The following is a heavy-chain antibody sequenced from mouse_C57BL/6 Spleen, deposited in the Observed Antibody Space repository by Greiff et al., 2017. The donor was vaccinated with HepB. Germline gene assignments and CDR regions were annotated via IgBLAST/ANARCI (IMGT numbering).Heavy chain of an antibody. Sequence: EVQVVESGGGLVQPGGSLKLSCAASGFTFSDYYMYWVRQTPEKRLEWVAYISNGGGSTYYPDTVKGRFTISRDNAKNTLYLQMSRLKSEDTAMYYCARQNGNYGGYAMDYWGQGTSVTVSS. CDR2: ISNGGGST. D-gene: IGHD2-1*01. CDR1: GFTFSDYY. V-gene: IGHV5-12*01. CDR3: ARQNGNYGGYAMDY. J-gene: IGHJ4*01.